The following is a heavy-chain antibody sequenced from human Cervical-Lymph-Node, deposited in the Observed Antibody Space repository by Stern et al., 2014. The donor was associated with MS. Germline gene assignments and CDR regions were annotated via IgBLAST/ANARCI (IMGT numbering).Heavy chain of an antibody. D-gene: IGHD6-19*01. CDR3: AREVAGHRLGMMDV. J-gene: IGHJ6*02. CDR1: GYTFIRYY. CDR2: INPSGGST. V-gene: IGHV1-46*01. Sequence: QVRLVQSGAEVKKPGASVKGSCKASGYTFIRYYMQWVRQSPGQRLEWKGIINPSGGSTSYAQKFQGRVAMTRDTSTSTVYMELRSLRSDDTAVYYCAREVAGHRLGMMDVWGQGTTVTVSS.